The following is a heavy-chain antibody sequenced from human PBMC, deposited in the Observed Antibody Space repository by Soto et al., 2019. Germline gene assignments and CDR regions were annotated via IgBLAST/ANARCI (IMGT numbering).Heavy chain of an antibody. CDR3: ATVYCATTSCYAPFDY. V-gene: IGHV3-15*01. CDR1: GFTFSNAW. CDR2: TKTNSDGGTV. J-gene: IGHJ4*02. D-gene: IGHD2-2*01. Sequence: SLRLSCAASGFTFSNAWMSWVRQAPGKGLEWIGRTKTNSDGGTVDYASPVKGRFTISRDDSKSMLYLDLNSLKTEDTGVYFCATVYCATTSCYAPFDYWGKGTLVTVSS.